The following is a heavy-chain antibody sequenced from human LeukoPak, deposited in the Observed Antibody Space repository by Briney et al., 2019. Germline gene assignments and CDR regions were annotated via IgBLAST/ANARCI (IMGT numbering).Heavy chain of an antibody. CDR1: GFTFSSDS. CDR2: ISSSSSYI. D-gene: IGHD3-9*01. Sequence: GGSLRLSCAASGFTFSSDSMNWVRQAPGKGLEWVSSISSSSSYIYYADSVKGRFTISRDNAKNSLYLQMNSLRAEDTAVYYCARDGQYYDILTGYYILFGMDVWGQGTTVTVSS. V-gene: IGHV3-21*01. CDR3: ARDGQYYDILTGYYILFGMDV. J-gene: IGHJ6*02.